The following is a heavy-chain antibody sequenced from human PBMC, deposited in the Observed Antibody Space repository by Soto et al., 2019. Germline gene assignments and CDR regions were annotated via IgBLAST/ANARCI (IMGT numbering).Heavy chain of an antibody. D-gene: IGHD3-10*01. Sequence: GGSLRLSCAASGFTFSSYAMSWVRQAPGKGLEWVSAISGSGGSTYYADSVKGRFTISRDNSKNTLYLQMNSLRAEDTAVYYCAKDRAGRVRGVIKGRVDIWGQGTMVTVSS. J-gene: IGHJ3*02. CDR2: ISGSGGST. CDR3: AKDRAGRVRGVIKGRVDI. CDR1: GFTFSSYA. V-gene: IGHV3-23*01.